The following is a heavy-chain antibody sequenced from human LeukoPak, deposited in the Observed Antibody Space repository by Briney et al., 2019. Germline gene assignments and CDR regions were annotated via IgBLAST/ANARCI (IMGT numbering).Heavy chain of an antibody. J-gene: IGHJ5*02. Sequence: ASVKVSCKASGYTFTGYYMHWVRQAPGQGLEWMGRINPNSGGTNYAQKFQGRVTMTRDTSISTAYMELSRLRSDDTAVYYCAREREAWLVRGWFDPWGQGTLVTVSS. CDR3: AREREAWLVRGWFDP. CDR1: GYTFTGYY. D-gene: IGHD6-19*01. CDR2: INPNSGGT. V-gene: IGHV1-2*06.